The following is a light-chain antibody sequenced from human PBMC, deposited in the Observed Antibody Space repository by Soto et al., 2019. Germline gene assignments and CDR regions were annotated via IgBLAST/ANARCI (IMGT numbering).Light chain of an antibody. CDR2: KAS. CDR1: ESISGW. CDR3: QQYKRSWT. V-gene: IGKV1-5*03. Sequence: DIQMTQSPSTLSASVGDRVTITCRASESISGWLAWHQEKSGKAPKLLIYKASYLDSGVPSRFSGSGFGTEFTLTISSLQPDDFATYYCQQYKRSWTFGQGTRVEIK. J-gene: IGKJ1*01.